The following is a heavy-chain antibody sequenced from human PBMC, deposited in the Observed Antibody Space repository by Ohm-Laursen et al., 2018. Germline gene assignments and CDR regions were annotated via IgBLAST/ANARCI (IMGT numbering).Heavy chain of an antibody. Sequence: SLRLSCAASGFTFSSYSMNWVRQAPGKGLEWVSYISSSSSTIYYADSVKGRFTISRDNAKNSLYLQMNSLRAEDTAVYYCARDAPNYKTISGVVTALGMDVWGQGTTVTVSS. CDR2: ISSSSSTI. CDR3: ARDAPNYKTISGVVTALGMDV. V-gene: IGHV3-48*01. CDR1: GFTFSSYS. D-gene: IGHD3-3*01. J-gene: IGHJ6*02.